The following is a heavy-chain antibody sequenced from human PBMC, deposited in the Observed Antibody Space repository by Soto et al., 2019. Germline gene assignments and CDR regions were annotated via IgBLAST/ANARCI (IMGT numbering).Heavy chain of an antibody. J-gene: IGHJ5*02. Sequence: ASVKVSCKASGYTFTSYGISWVRQAPGQGLEWMGWISAYNGNTNYAQKLQGRVTMTTDTSTSTAYMELRSLRSDDTAVYYCARDRLGIRRGAAWFDPWGQGTLVTVYS. V-gene: IGHV1-18*01. CDR2: ISAYNGNT. CDR3: ARDRLGIRRGAAWFDP. CDR1: GYTFTSYG. D-gene: IGHD3-10*01.